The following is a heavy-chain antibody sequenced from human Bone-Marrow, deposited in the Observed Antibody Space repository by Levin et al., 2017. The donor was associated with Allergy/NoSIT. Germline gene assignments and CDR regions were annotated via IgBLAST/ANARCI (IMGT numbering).Heavy chain of an antibody. J-gene: IGHJ4*02. D-gene: IGHD3-22*01. CDR1: GFTFSGHG. V-gene: IGHV3-33*05. Sequence: TGGSLRLSCSGSGFTFSGHGMHWVRLAPGKGLECVAFISYDGSNAYYADSVKGRFSISRDNSKNALYLQMNSLRGEDTAVYFCAAWSGSDSSGYYAYWGQGTLLTVSS. CDR2: ISYDGSNA. CDR3: AAWSGSDSSGYYAY.